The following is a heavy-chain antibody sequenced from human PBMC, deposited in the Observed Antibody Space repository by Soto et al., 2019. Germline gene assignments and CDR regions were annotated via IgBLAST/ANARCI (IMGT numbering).Heavy chain of an antibody. CDR1: GYTLTELS. J-gene: IGHJ6*02. Sequence: ASVKVSCKVSGYTLTELSMHWVRQAPGKGLEWMGGFDPEDGETIYAQKFQGRVTMTEDTSTDTAYMELSSLRSEDTAVYYCATERSDFGELLSERTAYYYGMDVWGQGTTVTVSS. D-gene: IGHD3-10*01. CDR2: FDPEDGET. V-gene: IGHV1-24*01. CDR3: ATERSDFGELLSERTAYYYGMDV.